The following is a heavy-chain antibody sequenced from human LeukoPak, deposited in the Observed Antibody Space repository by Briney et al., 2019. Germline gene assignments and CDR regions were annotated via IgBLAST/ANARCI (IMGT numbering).Heavy chain of an antibody. D-gene: IGHD2-8*01. CDR1: GYAFTSYD. Sequence: ASVKVSCKTSGYAFTSYDINWVRQAPGHGLEWMGWMNPNTGHTGSAEQFQGRVTMTRNTSISTAYMELSSLKSEDTATYYCARGRTDCNNGVCYTNYYYMDVWGKGTTVTVSS. V-gene: IGHV1-8*01. CDR3: ARGRTDCNNGVCYTNYYYMDV. CDR2: MNPNTGHT. J-gene: IGHJ6*03.